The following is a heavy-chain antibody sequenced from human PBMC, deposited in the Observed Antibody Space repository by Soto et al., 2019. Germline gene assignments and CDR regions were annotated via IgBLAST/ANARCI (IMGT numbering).Heavy chain of an antibody. V-gene: IGHV3-23*01. J-gene: IGHJ4*02. CDR2: ISGSGSST. D-gene: IGHD3-3*01. CDR1: GFTFSNYA. CDR3: AKPSYIFGVVITGAFDY. Sequence: PGGSLRLFCAASGFTFSNYAMSWVRQTPGKALEWVSAISGSGSSTYYADSVKGRFTVSRDNSKNTLYLQMNSLRAEDTAVYYCAKPSYIFGVVITGAFDYWGEGTLVTVSS.